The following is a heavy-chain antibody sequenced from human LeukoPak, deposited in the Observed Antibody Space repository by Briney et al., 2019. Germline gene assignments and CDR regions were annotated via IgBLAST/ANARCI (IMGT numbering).Heavy chain of an antibody. CDR3: ARAYGSGSLDAFDI. Sequence: SETLSLTCSVSGGSISSSSYFWGWIRQPPGKGLEWIASVHYSGSTYYNPSLKSRVTISVDTSKNQFSLKLSSVTAADTAVYYCARAYGSGSLDAFDIWGQGTMVTVSS. J-gene: IGHJ3*02. D-gene: IGHD3-10*01. V-gene: IGHV4-39*07. CDR2: VHYSGST. CDR1: GGSISSSSYF.